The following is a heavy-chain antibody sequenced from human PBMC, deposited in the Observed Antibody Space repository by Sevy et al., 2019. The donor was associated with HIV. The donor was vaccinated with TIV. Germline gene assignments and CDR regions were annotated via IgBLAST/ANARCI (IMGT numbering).Heavy chain of an antibody. Sequence: SETLSLTCTVSGGSMSGYYLTWIRQPPGKGLEWIGCFYYSRTTNYNPSLKSRVTISVDRSKNQFSLKLNSVTAADTAVYYCATCSPDYYYGMDVWGQGTTVTISS. J-gene: IGHJ6*02. V-gene: IGHV4-59*01. CDR2: FYYSRTT. CDR1: GGSMSGYY. D-gene: IGHD2-15*01. CDR3: ATCSPDYYYGMDV.